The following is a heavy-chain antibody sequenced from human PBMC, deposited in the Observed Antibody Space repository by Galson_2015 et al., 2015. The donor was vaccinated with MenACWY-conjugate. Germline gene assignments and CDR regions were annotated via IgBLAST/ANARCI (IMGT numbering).Heavy chain of an antibody. V-gene: IGHV4-39*01. CDR1: GGSIYSSDHW. CDR3: ARLPRGINLILEGS. Sequence: TLSLTCSVSGGSIYSSDHWWGWIRQPPGKGLEWIASLHHSETTHYNPSLKSRVSISVDTSKNQFSLKLSSVSAADTAVYYCARLPRGINLILEGSWGQGILVTVSS. CDR2: LHHSETT. J-gene: IGHJ5*02. D-gene: IGHD3-22*01.